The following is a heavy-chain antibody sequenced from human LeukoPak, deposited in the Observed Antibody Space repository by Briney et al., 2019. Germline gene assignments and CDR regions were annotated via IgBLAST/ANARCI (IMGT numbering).Heavy chain of an antibody. V-gene: IGHV1-2*02. J-gene: IGHJ4*02. CDR1: GYTFTGYY. CDR3: ARDRNYYDSSGPWDY. CDR2: INPNSGGT. D-gene: IGHD3-22*01. Sequence: ASVKVSCKASGYTFTGYYMHWVRQAPGQGLEWMGWINPNSGGTNYAQKFQGRVNMTRDTSISTAYMELSRLRSDDTAVYYCARDRNYYDSSGPWDYWGQGTPVTVSS.